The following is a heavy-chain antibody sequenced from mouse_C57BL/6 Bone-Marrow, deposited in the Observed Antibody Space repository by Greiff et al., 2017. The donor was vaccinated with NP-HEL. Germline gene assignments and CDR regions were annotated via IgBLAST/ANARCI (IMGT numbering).Heavy chain of an antibody. CDR3: AGVTTPFAY. D-gene: IGHD2-2*01. J-gene: IGHJ3*01. CDR2: IHPNSGST. V-gene: IGHV1-64*01. Sequence: QVQLQQPGAELVKPGASVKLSCKASGYTFTSYWMHWVKQRPGQGLEWIGMIHPNSGSTNYNEKFKRTATLTVDKSSSTAYMQLSSLTSEDSAVYYCAGVTTPFAYWGQGTLVTVSA. CDR1: GYTFTSYW.